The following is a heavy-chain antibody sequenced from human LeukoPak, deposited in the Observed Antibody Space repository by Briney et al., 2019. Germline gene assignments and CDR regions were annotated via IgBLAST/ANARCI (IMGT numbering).Heavy chain of an antibody. CDR3: ATGSQPGTTFDY. CDR2: ISGDGSVT. J-gene: IGHJ4*02. CDR1: GFTFNDYP. D-gene: IGHD1-14*01. Sequence: GGSLRLSCAASGFTFNDYPMHWVRQAPGKGLEWVSLISGDGSVTYYADSVKGRFTISRDNSKNSLYLQMNSLRVEGTALYYCATGSQPGTTFDYWGQGTLVTASS. V-gene: IGHV3-43*02.